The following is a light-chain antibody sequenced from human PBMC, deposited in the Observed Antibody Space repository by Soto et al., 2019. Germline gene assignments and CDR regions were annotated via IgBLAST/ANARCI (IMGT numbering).Light chain of an antibody. V-gene: IGLV2-14*01. CDR3: SSYTTSTSFIL. CDR2: EVS. CDR1: NGDVGSYDF. J-gene: IGLJ2*01. Sequence: QSVLTQPASVSGSPGQSITISCTGTNGDVGSYDFVSWYQQVPGTAPKAMIYEVSSRPSGVSNRFSGSKSGNTASLTISGLQAEDEAYYYCSSYTTSTSFILFGGGTKLTVL.